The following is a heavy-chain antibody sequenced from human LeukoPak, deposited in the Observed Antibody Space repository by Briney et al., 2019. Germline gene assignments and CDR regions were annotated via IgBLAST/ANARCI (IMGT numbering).Heavy chain of an antibody. CDR2: ISSNGGST. Sequence: GGSLRLSCAASGLNFSGYAMHWVRQAPGKGLEYVSGISSNGGSTYYANSVKGRFTISRDNSKNTLYLQMGSLSAEDVAVYYCARVSSSSGNDYWGQGTLVTVPS. CDR1: GLNFSGYA. D-gene: IGHD6-6*01. CDR3: ARVSSSSGNDY. V-gene: IGHV3-64*01. J-gene: IGHJ4*02.